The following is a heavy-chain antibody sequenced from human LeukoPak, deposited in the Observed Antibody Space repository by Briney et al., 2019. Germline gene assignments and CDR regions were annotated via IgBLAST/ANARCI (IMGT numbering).Heavy chain of an antibody. CDR1: GFTFSNAW. J-gene: IGHJ4*02. CDR3: TICYYYDSSGARRDFDY. D-gene: IGHD3-22*01. CDR2: SKSKSDGGTI. V-gene: IGHV3-15*01. Sequence: GGSLRLSCAASGFTFSNAWMSWVRQAPGEGLEWVGRSKSKSDGGTIDCAAPVKGRFTISRDDSKNTLYLQMNSLKTEDTAVYYCTICYYYDSSGARRDFDYWGQGTLVTVSS.